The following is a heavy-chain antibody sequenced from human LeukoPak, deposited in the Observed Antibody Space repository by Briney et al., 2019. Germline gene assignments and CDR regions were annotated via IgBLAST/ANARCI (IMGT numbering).Heavy chain of an antibody. CDR2: IYPDDSET. J-gene: IGHJ5*02. V-gene: IGHV5-51*01. D-gene: IGHD3-22*01. Sequence: GESLKISCQGSRAKFNKYWIGWVRPMPGKGLEYMGMIYPDDSETKYSPSFQGQVTISADKSITTAYLQWSSLKVSDSAMYYCATWDYYDISGDYTYKWFDPWGQGTLVTVSS. CDR1: RAKFNKYW. CDR3: ATWDYYDISGDYTYKWFDP.